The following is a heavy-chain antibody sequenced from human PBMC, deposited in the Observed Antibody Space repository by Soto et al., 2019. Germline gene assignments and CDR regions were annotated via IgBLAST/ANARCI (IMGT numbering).Heavy chain of an antibody. CDR1: GFTFSSYS. V-gene: IGHV3-21*01. CDR2: ISSSSSYI. CDR3: ARDLRKQWLVQGGYYYGMDV. Sequence: VGSLRLSCAASGFTFSSYSMNWVRQAPGKGLEWVSSISSSSSYIYYADSVKGRFTISRDNAKNSLYLQMNSLRAEDTAVYYCARDLRKQWLVQGGYYYGMDVWGQGTTVTSP. D-gene: IGHD6-19*01. J-gene: IGHJ6*02.